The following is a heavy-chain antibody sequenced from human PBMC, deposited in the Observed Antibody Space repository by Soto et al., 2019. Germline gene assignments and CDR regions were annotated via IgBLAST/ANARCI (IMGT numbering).Heavy chain of an antibody. J-gene: IGHJ5*02. Sequence: SETRSLTCAVSSGSIGGSNWWSWVRQPPGKGLEWIGEIYHSGSTNYNPSLKSRVTISVDKSENQFSLKLSSVTAADTAVYYCARTYYYFLRSYSSTWIYPCCQGTLVTVSS. V-gene: IGHV4-4*02. CDR3: ARTYYYFLRSYSSTWIYP. D-gene: IGHD3-10*01. CDR1: SGSIGGSNW. CDR2: IYHSGST.